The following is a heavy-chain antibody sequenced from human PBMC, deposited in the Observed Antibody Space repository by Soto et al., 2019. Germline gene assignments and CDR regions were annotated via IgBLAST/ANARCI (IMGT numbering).Heavy chain of an antibody. CDR2: INAGNGNT. V-gene: IGHV1-3*01. D-gene: IGHD5-18*01. CDR1: GYTFTSYA. CDR3: ARLNARGYSYGYPYYYYGMDV. Sequence: GASVKVSCKASGYTFTSYAMHWVRQAPGQRLEWMGWINAGNGNTKYSQKFQGRVTITRDTSASTAYMELSSLRSEDTAVYYCARLNARGYSYGYPYYYYGMDVWGQGTTVTVS. J-gene: IGHJ6*02.